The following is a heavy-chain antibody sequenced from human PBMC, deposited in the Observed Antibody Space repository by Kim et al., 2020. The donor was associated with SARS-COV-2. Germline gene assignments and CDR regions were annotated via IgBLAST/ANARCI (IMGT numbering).Heavy chain of an antibody. CDR2: T. D-gene: IGHD6-19*01. CDR3: AKDFGSSALDP. V-gene: IGHV3-23*01. J-gene: IGHJ5*02. Sequence: TDYADSVKGRFTISRDKSKNVLYLQMNSLRVEDTATYYCAKDFGSSALDPWGPGTLVTVSS.